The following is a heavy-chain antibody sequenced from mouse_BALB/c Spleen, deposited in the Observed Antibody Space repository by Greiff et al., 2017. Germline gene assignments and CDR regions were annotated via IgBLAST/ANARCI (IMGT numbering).Heavy chain of an antibody. V-gene: IGHV5-6*01. CDR1: GFTFSSYG. CDR3: ARQWVTTGYWYFDV. CDR2: ISSGGSYT. D-gene: IGHD2-2*01. Sequence: VQLQQSGGDLVKPGGSLKLSCAASGFTFSSYGMSWVRQTPDKRLEWVATISSGGSYTYYPDSVKGRFTISRDNAKNTLYLQMSSLKSEDTAMYYCARQWVTTGYWYFDVWGAGTTVTVSS. J-gene: IGHJ1*01.